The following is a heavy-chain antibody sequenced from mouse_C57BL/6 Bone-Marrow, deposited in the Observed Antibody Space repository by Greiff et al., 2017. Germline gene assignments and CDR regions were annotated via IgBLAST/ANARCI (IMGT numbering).Heavy chain of an antibody. CDR1: GYTFTSYW. Sequence: QVQLQQPGAELVKPGASVKLSCKASGYTFTSYWMHWVKQRPGQGLEWIGMIHPNSGSTNYNETFKSKATLTVDKSSSTAYMQLSSLTSEDSAVYYCARGKILRFFDYWGQGTTLTVSS. J-gene: IGHJ2*01. CDR2: IHPNSGST. CDR3: ARGKILRFFDY. V-gene: IGHV1-64*01.